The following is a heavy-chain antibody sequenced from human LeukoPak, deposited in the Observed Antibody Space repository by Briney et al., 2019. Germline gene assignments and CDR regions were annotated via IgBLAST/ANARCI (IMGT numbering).Heavy chain of an antibody. CDR1: GGSFXXXX. V-gene: IGHV4-34*01. Sequence: SETLSLTCAVYGGSFXXXXWSWIRQPPGXXXXXXXXXXXSGSTNYNPSLKSRVTISVDTSKNQFSLKLSSVTAADTAVYYCAREHLHCSSTSCSRYYFDYWGQGTLVTVSS. D-gene: IGHD2-2*01. J-gene: IGHJ4*02. CDR3: AREHLHCSSTSCSRYYFDY. CDR2: XXXSGST.